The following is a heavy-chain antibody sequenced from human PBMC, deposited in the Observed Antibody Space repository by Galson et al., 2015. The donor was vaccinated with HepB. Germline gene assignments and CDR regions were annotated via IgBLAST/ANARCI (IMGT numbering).Heavy chain of an antibody. Sequence: SLRFSCAASGFTFSSYGMNWVRQAPGKGLEWVSSISSSSSYIYYADSVKGRFTISRDNAKNSLYLQMNSLRAEDTAVYYCARDFPPLQIAAAGTDYYYYYMDVWGKGTTVTVSS. CDR3: ARDFPPLQIAAAGTDYYYYYMDV. CDR1: GFTFSSYG. J-gene: IGHJ6*03. D-gene: IGHD6-13*01. V-gene: IGHV3-21*01. CDR2: ISSSSSYI.